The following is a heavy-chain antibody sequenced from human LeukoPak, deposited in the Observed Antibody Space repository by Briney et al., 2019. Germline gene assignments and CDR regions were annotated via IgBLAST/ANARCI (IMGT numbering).Heavy chain of an antibody. V-gene: IGHV4-34*01. CDR3: ARDRGTIFGVGYYYYYYMDV. CDR1: GGSFSGYY. Sequence: SETLSLTCAVYGGSFSGYYWSWIRQPPGKGLEWIGEINHSGSTNYNLSLKSRVTISVDTSKNQFSLKLSSVTAADTAVYYCARDRGTIFGVGYYYYYYMDVWGKGTTVTVSS. D-gene: IGHD3-3*01. CDR2: INHSGST. J-gene: IGHJ6*03.